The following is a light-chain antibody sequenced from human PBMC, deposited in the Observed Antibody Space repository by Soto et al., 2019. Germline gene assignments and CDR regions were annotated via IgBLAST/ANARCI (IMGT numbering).Light chain of an antibody. J-gene: IGKJ4*01. V-gene: IGKV1-33*01. Sequence: DIQMTQSPSSLSASVGDRVTITCQASQDISNYLNWYQQKPGKAPKLLIYDASNLETGVPSRFSGSGSGTDFNITISSLQPEDIATYYCQPYYNLLNFGGGTKVEIK. CDR3: QPYYNLLN. CDR2: DAS. CDR1: QDISNY.